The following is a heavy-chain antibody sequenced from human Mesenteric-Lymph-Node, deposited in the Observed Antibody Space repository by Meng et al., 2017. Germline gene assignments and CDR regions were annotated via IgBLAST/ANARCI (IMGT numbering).Heavy chain of an antibody. Sequence: GESLKISCVASGFTFRSYEMNWVRQAPGKGLEWVSFISSGGHTMYYADSVKGRFTISRDNAKNSLYLQMSSLRTEDTAVYYCARGNFDIGDYWGQGTLVTVSS. D-gene: IGHD3-9*01. CDR2: ISSGGHTM. CDR1: GFTFRSYE. J-gene: IGHJ4*02. CDR3: ARGNFDIGDY. V-gene: IGHV3-48*03.